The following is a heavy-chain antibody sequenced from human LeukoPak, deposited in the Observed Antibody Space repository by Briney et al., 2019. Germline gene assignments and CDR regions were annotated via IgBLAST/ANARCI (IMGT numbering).Heavy chain of an antibody. Sequence: GGSLRLSCAASVCTFSSYVMHGVRQAPGKGRGWGALIWYDGSNKYYADSVKGRFTISRDNSKNKMYLQMNSLRAEDTDVYYCARDITIVGGYDAFDIWGQGTMVTVSS. J-gene: IGHJ3*02. V-gene: IGHV3-33*01. CDR1: VCTFSSYV. D-gene: IGHD1-26*01. CDR2: IWYDGSNK. CDR3: ARDITIVGGYDAFDI.